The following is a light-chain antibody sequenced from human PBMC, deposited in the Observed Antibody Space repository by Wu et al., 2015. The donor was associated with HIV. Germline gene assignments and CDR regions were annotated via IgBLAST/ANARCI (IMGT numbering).Light chain of an antibody. CDR3: QQYGTSPVT. CDR2: GAS. Sequence: EVVLTQSPGTLALSPGESATLSCRASQSVSNNYVAWYHQKPGQAPRLLIYGASSRATGIPDRFSGSGSGTDFTLTISRLEPEDFALYFCQQYGTSPVTFGGGTKVGDQ. V-gene: IGKV3-20*01. J-gene: IGKJ4*01. CDR1: QSVSNNY.